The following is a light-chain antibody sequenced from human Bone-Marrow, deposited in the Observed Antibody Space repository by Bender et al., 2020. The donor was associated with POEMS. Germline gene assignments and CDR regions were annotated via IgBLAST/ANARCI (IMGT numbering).Light chain of an antibody. CDR2: LNSDGSH. J-gene: IGLJ3*02. CDR3: AAWEDSLNGWV. CDR1: SGHSSYG. Sequence: QLVLTQSPSASASLGASVKLTCILSSGHSSYGIAWHQKQPEKGPRYLMKLNSDGSHNKGDGIPDRFSGSSSGAERYLTISSLQSEDEADYYCAAWEDSLNGWVFGGGTKLTVL. V-gene: IGLV4-69*01.